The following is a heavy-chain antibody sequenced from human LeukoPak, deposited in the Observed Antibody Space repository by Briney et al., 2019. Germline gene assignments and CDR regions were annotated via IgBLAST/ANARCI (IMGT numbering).Heavy chain of an antibody. CDR1: GFTVRSNY. CDR2: IYSGSST. J-gene: IGHJ6*03. D-gene: IGHD2/OR15-2a*01. V-gene: IGHV3-53*01. Sequence: PGGSLRLSCSASGFTVRSNYMSWVRQAPGKGLEGGSVIYSGSSTYYADSVKGRFTISRDNSKNRMYLHMNSLRGEDTAVYYCARVYELREEDYSYYSMAVWGKGTTVTVSS. CDR3: ARVYELREEDYSYYSMAV.